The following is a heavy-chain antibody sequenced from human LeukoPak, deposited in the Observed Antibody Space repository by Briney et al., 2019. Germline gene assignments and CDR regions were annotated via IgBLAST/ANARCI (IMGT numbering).Heavy chain of an antibody. Sequence: SETLSLTCAVYGGSFSGYYWSWIRQPPGKGLEWIGEINHSGSTNYNPSLKSRVTMSVDTPKNQFSLKLSSVTAADTAVYYCARGPRAYGSGSYYNWGQGTLVTVSS. CDR1: GGSFSGYY. CDR3: ARGPRAYGSGSYYN. CDR2: INHSGST. J-gene: IGHJ4*02. V-gene: IGHV4-34*01. D-gene: IGHD3-10*01.